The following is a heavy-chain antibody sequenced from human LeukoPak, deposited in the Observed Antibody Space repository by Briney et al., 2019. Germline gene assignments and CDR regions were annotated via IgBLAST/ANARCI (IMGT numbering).Heavy chain of an antibody. CDR1: GYTFTCYY. CDR2: TNLNSGGT. Sequence: AAVKVSCKASGYTFTCYYRHWLGQAPGQGLEWMGWTNLNSGGTKHAQKFQGRVTLTRDTSISTAYMEQRRLRSADTAVYYCARGPGWNDEEHWFDPWGQGTLVTVSS. J-gene: IGHJ5*02. D-gene: IGHD1-1*01. CDR3: ARGPGWNDEEHWFDP. V-gene: IGHV1-2*02.